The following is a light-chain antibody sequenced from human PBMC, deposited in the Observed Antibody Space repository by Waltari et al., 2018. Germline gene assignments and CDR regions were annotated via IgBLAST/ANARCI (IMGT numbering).Light chain of an antibody. Sequence: EIVLTQSPATLSLSPGERATLSCRASQSISTYLAWYQQQPGQAPRLLMDNASNRTTGIPARFSGSGTGTDFTLTVSSLEPEDFAVYYCQQRGSWPLTFGGGTKVEIK. CDR3: QQRGSWPLT. J-gene: IGKJ4*01. CDR1: QSISTY. CDR2: NAS. V-gene: IGKV3-11*01.